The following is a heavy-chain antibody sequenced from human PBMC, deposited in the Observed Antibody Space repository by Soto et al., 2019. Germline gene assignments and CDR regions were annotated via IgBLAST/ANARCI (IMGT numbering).Heavy chain of an antibody. CDR2: ISTYNGNT. V-gene: IGHV1-18*01. D-gene: IGHD3-22*01. Sequence: QVPLVQSGAEVKKPGASVKVSCKASGYTFTTYGMGWVRQAPGQGLDWMGWISTYNGNTKYAERLQGRVTMTTDTTTSTAYMELRSLRSDDTAVYYCARGPTDYYDNSGDYFLDYWGQGTLVTVSS. J-gene: IGHJ4*02. CDR3: ARGPTDYYDNSGDYFLDY. CDR1: GYTFTTYG.